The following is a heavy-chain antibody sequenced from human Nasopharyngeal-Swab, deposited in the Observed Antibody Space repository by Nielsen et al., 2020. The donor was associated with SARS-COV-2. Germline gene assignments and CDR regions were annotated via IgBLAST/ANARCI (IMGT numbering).Heavy chain of an antibody. CDR2: IYSGGSST. Sequence: GGSLRLSCAASGFTFSSYAMSWVRQAPGKGLEWVSVIYSGGSSTYYADSVKGRFTISRDNSKNTLYLQMNSLRAEDTAVYYCGKEGSSYYYYYGMDVWGQGTTVTVSS. V-gene: IGHV3-23*03. D-gene: IGHD2-2*01. CDR3: GKEGSSYYYYYGMDV. CDR1: GFTFSSYA. J-gene: IGHJ6*02.